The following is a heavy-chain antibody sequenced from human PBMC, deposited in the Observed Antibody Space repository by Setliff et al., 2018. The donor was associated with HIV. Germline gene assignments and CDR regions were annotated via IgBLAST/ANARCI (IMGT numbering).Heavy chain of an antibody. Sequence: PGGSLRLSCAASGFTFSRYWMTWVRQAPGKGLEWVAVISYDGSNKYYADSVKGRFTISRDNSKNTLYLQMNSLRAEDTAVYYCARERRPNYYDSSGYPTDIWGQGTMVTVSS. D-gene: IGHD3-22*01. CDR1: GFTFSRYW. J-gene: IGHJ3*02. CDR2: ISYDGSNK. CDR3: ARERRPNYYDSSGYPTDI. V-gene: IGHV3-30*03.